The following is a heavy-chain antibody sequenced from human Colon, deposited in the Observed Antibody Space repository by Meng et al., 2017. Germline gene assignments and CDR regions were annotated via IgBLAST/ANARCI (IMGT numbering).Heavy chain of an antibody. J-gene: IGHJ4*02. Sequence: QPHVADSGSMRVKHSLTLSLNTAVSGDSVTTTLSSWSWIRQSPGKGLEWIGNIYDNGYTYYSPSLRSRVTISVDRSNNQFSLNLNSVTAADTAVYFCARGYRGSTYFAYWGQGILVTVSS. V-gene: IGHV4-30-2*06. D-gene: IGHD3-16*01. CDR3: ARGYRGSTYFAY. CDR2: IYDNGYT. CDR1: GDSVTTTLSS.